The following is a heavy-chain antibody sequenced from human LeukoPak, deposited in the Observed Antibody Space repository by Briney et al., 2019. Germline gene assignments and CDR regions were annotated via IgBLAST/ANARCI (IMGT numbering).Heavy chain of an antibody. D-gene: IGHD3-10*01. CDR3: AREGARAYGSGRHASHIDY. J-gene: IGHJ4*02. CDR1: GFTFDDYA. V-gene: IGHV3-9*01. CDR2: ISWNSGSI. Sequence: QAGRSLRLSCAASGFTFDDYAMHWVRQAPGKGLEWVSGISWNSGSIGYADSVKGRFTISRDNAKNSLYLQMNSLRAEDTAVYYCAREGARAYGSGRHASHIDYWGQGTLVTVSS.